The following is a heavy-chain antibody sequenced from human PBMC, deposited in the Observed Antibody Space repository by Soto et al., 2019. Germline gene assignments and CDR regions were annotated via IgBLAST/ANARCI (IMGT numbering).Heavy chain of an antibody. V-gene: IGHV4-34*01. J-gene: IGHJ6*02. Sequence: QVQLQQWGAGLVKPSETLSLTCGVYGGSFSGYYWSWIRQPPGNGLEWIGEIKHSGSTNYNPSLKSRVTISVDTSKWQFFLKVRSVTAADTAVYYCAIRPTGTYGYYNHFYSMDVWGQGTTVTVTS. D-gene: IGHD1-1*01. CDR1: GGSFSGYY. CDR2: IKHSGST. CDR3: AIRPTGTYGYYNHFYSMDV.